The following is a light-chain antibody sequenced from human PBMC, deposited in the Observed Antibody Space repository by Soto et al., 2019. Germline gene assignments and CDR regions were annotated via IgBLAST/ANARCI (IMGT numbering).Light chain of an antibody. V-gene: IGKV1-5*03. CDR2: KAS. Sequence: DIQMTQSPSTLSASVGDRVTITCRASQSISTYLAWYQQKPGNAPKLLIYKASNLQSGVPSRFSGSGSGTEFTLTISSLQPDDFATYYCQQYNSYSPYTFGQGTILEIK. CDR3: QQYNSYSPYT. J-gene: IGKJ2*01. CDR1: QSISTY.